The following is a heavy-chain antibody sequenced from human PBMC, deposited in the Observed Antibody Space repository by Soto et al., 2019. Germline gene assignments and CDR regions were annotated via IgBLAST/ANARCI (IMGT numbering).Heavy chain of an antibody. Sequence: QVQLQESGPGLVKPSQTLSLTCTVSGGSIRSGDYYWSWIRQPPGKGLEWIGYIYYSGSTYYNPSLKSRVTISVDTSKNQFALKLSSVTAADTAVYYCAREVDRDEGGPGWGQGTMVTVSS. V-gene: IGHV4-30-4*01. CDR1: GGSIRSGDYY. D-gene: IGHD3-10*01. J-gene: IGHJ3*01. CDR2: IYYSGST. CDR3: AREVDRDEGGPG.